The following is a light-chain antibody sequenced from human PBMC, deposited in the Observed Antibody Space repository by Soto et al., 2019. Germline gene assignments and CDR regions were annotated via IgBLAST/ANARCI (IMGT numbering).Light chain of an antibody. Sequence: QSALTQPPSASGSPGQSVTISCTGTSSDVGVYNYVSWYQQHPGKAPKLMIYEVSKRPSGVPDRFSGFKSGNTASLTVSGLQAEDEADYYCSSYAGSNNSVFGTGTKLTVL. V-gene: IGLV2-8*01. CDR3: SSYAGSNNSV. J-gene: IGLJ1*01. CDR1: SSDVGVYNY. CDR2: EVS.